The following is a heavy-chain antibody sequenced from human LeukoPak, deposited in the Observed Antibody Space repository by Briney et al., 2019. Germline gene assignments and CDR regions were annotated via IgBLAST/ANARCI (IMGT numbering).Heavy chain of an antibody. CDR1: GGTFSSYA. Sequence: GSSVKASCKASGGTFSSYAISWVRQAPGQGLEWMGGIIPIFGTANYAQKFQGRVTITADESTSTAYMELSSLRSEDTAVYYCARDGVDSSGYYYVVNYWGQGTLVTVSS. CDR2: IIPIFGTA. V-gene: IGHV1-69*01. D-gene: IGHD3-22*01. J-gene: IGHJ4*02. CDR3: ARDGVDSSGYYYVVNY.